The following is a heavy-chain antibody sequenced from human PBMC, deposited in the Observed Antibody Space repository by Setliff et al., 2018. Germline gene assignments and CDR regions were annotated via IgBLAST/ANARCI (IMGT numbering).Heavy chain of an antibody. Sequence: SETLSLTCTVSGGSISSGDYYWSWIRQPAGKGLEWIGHIYSSGTTNYNPSLKSRVTMSVDTSKNQFSLKVSSVTAADTAVYYCAREPFSGVGYYFDSWGQGTLVTVSS. J-gene: IGHJ4*02. CDR3: AREPFSGVGYYFDS. CDR2: IYSSGTT. D-gene: IGHD1-26*01. V-gene: IGHV4-61*09. CDR1: GGSISSGDYY.